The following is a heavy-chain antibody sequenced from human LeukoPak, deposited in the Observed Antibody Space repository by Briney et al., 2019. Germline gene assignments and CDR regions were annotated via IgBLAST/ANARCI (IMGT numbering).Heavy chain of an antibody. CDR3: ARARMGRFLGVYDFDY. Sequence: GGSLRLSCAASGFTFSSYSMNWVRQAPGKGLEWVSSISSSSSYIYYADSVKGRFTISRDNAKNSLYLQMNSLRAEDTAVYYCARARMGRFLGVYDFDYWGQGTLVTVSS. CDR2: ISSSSSYI. J-gene: IGHJ4*02. D-gene: IGHD3-3*01. CDR1: GFTFSSYS. V-gene: IGHV3-21*04.